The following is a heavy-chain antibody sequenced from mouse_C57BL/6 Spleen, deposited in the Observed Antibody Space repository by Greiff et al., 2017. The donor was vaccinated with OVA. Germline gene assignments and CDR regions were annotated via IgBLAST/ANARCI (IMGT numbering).Heavy chain of an antibody. CDR1: GYTFTDYE. Sequence: QVQLQQSGAELVRPGASVTLSCKASGYTFTDYEMHWVKQTPVHGLEWIGAIDPETGGTAYNQKFKGKAILTADKSSSTAYMELRSLTSEDSAVYYCTRTLYYGSSSRGYFDVWGTGTTVTVSS. D-gene: IGHD1-1*01. CDR3: TRTLYYGSSSRGYFDV. CDR2: IDPETGGT. J-gene: IGHJ1*03. V-gene: IGHV1-15*01.